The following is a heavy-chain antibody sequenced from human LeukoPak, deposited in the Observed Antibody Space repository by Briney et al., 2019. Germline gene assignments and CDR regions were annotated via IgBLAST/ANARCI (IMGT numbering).Heavy chain of an antibody. V-gene: IGHV3-7*01. CDR2: IKQDGSEK. J-gene: IGHJ4*02. CDR3: ARDWDYYGSGSYLGY. Sequence: GGSLRLSCAASGFTFSDYWMSWVRQAPGKGLEWVANIKQDGSEKYYVDSVKGRFTVSRDNAKNSLYLQMNSLRAEDTAVYYCARDWDYYGSGSYLGYWGQGTLATVSS. D-gene: IGHD3-10*01. CDR1: GFTFSDYW.